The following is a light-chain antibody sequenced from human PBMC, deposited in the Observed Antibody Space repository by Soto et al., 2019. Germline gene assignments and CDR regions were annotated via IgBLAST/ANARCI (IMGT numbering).Light chain of an antibody. CDR1: SGHSSYA. J-gene: IGLJ1*01. Sequence: QSVLTQSPSASASLGASVKLTCTLSSGHSSYAIAWHQQQPEKGPRHLMIINSDGTHNKGDGIPDRFSGSKSGNTASLTISGLQAEDEADYYCASLTTTNFVFGTGTKLTVL. CDR3: ASLTTTNFV. V-gene: IGLV4-69*01. CDR2: INSDGTH.